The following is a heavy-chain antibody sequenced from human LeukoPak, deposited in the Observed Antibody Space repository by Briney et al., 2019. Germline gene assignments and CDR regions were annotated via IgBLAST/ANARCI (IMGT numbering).Heavy chain of an antibody. V-gene: IGHV4-4*02. J-gene: IGHJ4*02. Sequence: SETLSLTCTVSGGSISSSNWWSWVRQPPGKGLEWIGEIYHSGNTNYNPSLKSRVTISVDKSKNQFSLKLSSVTAADTAVYYCAAHSTYYYDSSGIDSDYWGQGTLVTVSS. D-gene: IGHD3-22*01. CDR3: AAHSTYYYDSSGIDSDY. CDR2: IYHSGNT. CDR1: GGSISSSNW.